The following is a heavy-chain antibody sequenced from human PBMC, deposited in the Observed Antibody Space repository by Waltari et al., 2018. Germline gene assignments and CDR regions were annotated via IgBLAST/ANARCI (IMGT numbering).Heavy chain of an antibody. CDR3: ASVIALAGARPAY. J-gene: IGHJ4*02. Sequence: EVQLVESGGDFVQPGRSLRLSCVASGFTIDDSAMHWVRQVPGKGLEWVSGISWNSVTTAYADSVKGRFTISRDNAKNSLFLEMNSLRVEDTAFYYCASVIALAGARPAYWGQGTLVTVSS. CDR2: ISWNSVTT. D-gene: IGHD6-19*01. V-gene: IGHV3-9*01. CDR1: GFTIDDSA.